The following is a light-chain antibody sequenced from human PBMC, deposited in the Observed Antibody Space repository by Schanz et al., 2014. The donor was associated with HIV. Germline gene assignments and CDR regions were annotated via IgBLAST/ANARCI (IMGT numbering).Light chain of an antibody. Sequence: QSALTQPASVSGSPGQSITISCTGSSSDVGNYNLVSWYQQHPGKAPKLMIYDVSNRPSGVSNRFSGSKSDNTASLTISGLQPEDEADYYCISYTSDTVLFGGGTKLTVL. CDR2: DVS. CDR1: SSDVGNYNL. CDR3: ISYTSDTVL. V-gene: IGLV2-14*02. J-gene: IGLJ2*01.